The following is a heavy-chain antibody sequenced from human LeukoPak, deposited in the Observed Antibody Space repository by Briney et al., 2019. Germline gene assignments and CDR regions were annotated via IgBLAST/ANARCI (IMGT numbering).Heavy chain of an antibody. CDR1: GGSISSSSYY. CDR3: ARIMTTVTTVDY. V-gene: IGHV4-30-4*02. CDR2: IYYSGST. D-gene: IGHD4-17*01. J-gene: IGHJ4*02. Sequence: PSETLSLTCTVSGGSISSSSYYWSWIRQPPGKGLEWIGYIYYSGSTYYNPSLKSRVTISVDTSKNQFSLKLSSVTAADTAVYYCARIMTTVTTVDYWGQGTLVTVSS.